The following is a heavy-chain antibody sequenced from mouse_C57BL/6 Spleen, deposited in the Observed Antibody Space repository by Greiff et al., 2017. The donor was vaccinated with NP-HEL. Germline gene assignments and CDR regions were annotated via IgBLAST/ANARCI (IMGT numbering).Heavy chain of an antibody. CDR1: GFTFSDYY. Sequence: EVKLVESEGGLVQPGSSMKLSCTASGFTFSDYYMAWVRQVPEKGLEWVANINYDGSSTYYLDSLKSRFIISRDNAKNILYLQMSSLKSEDTATYYCARDRGYGYDDAMDYWGQGTSVTVSS. J-gene: IGHJ4*01. D-gene: IGHD2-2*01. V-gene: IGHV5-16*01. CDR2: INYDGSST. CDR3: ARDRGYGYDDAMDY.